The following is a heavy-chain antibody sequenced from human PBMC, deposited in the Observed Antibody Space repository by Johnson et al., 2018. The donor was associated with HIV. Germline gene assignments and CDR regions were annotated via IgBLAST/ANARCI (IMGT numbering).Heavy chain of an antibody. CDR3: ARRRLGKPTDVAFDI. CDR2: ISSSGSTI. J-gene: IGHJ3*02. D-gene: IGHD1-26*01. V-gene: IGHV3-11*04. CDR1: GFTFSDYY. Sequence: QVQLVESGGGLVKPGGSLRLSCAASGFTFSDYYMSWIRQAPGKGLEWVSYISSSGSTIYYADSVKVRFTISRDNAKNSLYMQMSSLRADGTAVYYCARRRLGKPTDVAFDIWGQGTKVTVSS.